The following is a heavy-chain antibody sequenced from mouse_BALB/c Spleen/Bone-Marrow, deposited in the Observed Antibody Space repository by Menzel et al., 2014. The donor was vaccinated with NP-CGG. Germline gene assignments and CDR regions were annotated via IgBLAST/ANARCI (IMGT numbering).Heavy chain of an antibody. CDR2: ISYSGST. V-gene: IGHV3-2*02. J-gene: IGHJ3*01. CDR1: GYSIXSDYA. Sequence: EVKLMESGPGLVRPSQSLSLTCTVTGYSIXSDYAWNWIRQFPGNKLEWMGYISYSGSTSYNPSLKSRISITRDTSKNQFFLQLNSVATEDTATYYCASPSWFAYWGQGTLVTVSA. CDR3: ASPSWFAY.